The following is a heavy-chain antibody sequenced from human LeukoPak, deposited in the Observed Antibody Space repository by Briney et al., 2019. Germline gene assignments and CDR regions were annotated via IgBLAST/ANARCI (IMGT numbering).Heavy chain of an antibody. CDR3: VRGRYYYDTSGYVVWLDP. CDR2: IHTRGSA. Sequence: SQTLSLTCTVSGGSITSGGYYWTWIRQPAGKGLEWLGRIHTRGSANYIPSLKSLVAVSLATSKNQFSMKLSSVTAADTAVYYCVRGRYYYDTSGYVVWLDPWGQGTLVTVSS. V-gene: IGHV4-61*02. CDR1: GGSITSGGYY. D-gene: IGHD3-22*01. J-gene: IGHJ5*02.